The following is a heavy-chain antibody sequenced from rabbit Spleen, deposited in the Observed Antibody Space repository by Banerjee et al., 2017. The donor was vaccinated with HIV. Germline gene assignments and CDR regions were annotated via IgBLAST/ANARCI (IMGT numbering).Heavy chain of an antibody. CDR2: INAVTGKA. Sequence: QEQLVESGGGLVKPEGSLKLSCTASGFSFSNKAVMYWVRQAPGKGLEWIACINAVTGKAVYATWAKGRFTFSKTSSTTVTLQMTSLTAADTATYFCARDGAGGSYFALWGPGTLVTVS. J-gene: IGHJ4*01. D-gene: IGHD8-1*01. CDR3: ARDGAGGSYFAL. V-gene: IGHV1S45*01. CDR1: GFSFSNKAV.